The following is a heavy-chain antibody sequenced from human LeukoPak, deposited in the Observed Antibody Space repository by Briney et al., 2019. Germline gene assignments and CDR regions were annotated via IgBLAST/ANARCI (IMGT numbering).Heavy chain of an antibody. Sequence: EASETLSLTCTVSGGSISSYYWSWIRQPPGKGLEWIGYIYYSGSTNYNPSLKSRVTISVDTSKNQFSLKLSSVTAADTAVYYCARVVAAAAIDYWGQGTLVTVSS. CDR3: ARVVAAAAIDY. CDR2: IYYSGST. D-gene: IGHD6-13*01. V-gene: IGHV4-59*01. CDR1: GGSISSYY. J-gene: IGHJ4*02.